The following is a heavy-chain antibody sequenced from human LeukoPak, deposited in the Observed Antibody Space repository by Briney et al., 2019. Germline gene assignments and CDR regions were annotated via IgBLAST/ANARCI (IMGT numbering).Heavy chain of an antibody. CDR3: ASPNPRHDILTDYAFDI. V-gene: IGHV1-69*13. D-gene: IGHD3-9*01. J-gene: IGHJ3*02. CDR1: GGTFSSYA. CDR2: IIPIFGTA. Sequence: ASVKVSCKASGGTFSSYAISWVRQAPGQGLEWMGGIIPIFGTANYAQKFQGRVTITADESTSTAYMELSSLRSEDTAVYYCASPNPRHDILTDYAFDIWGQGTMVTVSS.